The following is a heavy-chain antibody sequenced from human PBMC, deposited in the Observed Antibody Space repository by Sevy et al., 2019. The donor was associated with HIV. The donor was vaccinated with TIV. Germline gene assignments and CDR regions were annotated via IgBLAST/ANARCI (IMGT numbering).Heavy chain of an antibody. J-gene: IGHJ4*02. Sequence: ASVKVSCKASGYTFTGYFIHWVRQAPGQGLEWMGWINPNSGDTNYAQKFQGRVTVTRDTSINTAYMELSRLRSEDTAVYYCASPGGYRYGSLLDYWGQGTLVTVSS. CDR2: INPNSGDT. CDR1: GYTFTGYF. V-gene: IGHV1-2*02. D-gene: IGHD5-18*01. CDR3: ASPGGYRYGSLLDY.